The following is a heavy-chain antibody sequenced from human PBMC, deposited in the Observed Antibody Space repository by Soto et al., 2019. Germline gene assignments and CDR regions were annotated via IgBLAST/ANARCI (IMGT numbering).Heavy chain of an antibody. CDR1: GGTFSSYA. D-gene: IGHD2-2*01. V-gene: IGHV1-69*06. J-gene: IGHJ6*02. CDR2: IIPIFGTA. CDR3: ARSDIVVVPAAPGGVYYYYGMDV. Sequence: KVSCKASGGTFSSYAISWVRQAPGQGLEWMGGIIPIFGTANYAQKFQGRVTITADKSTSTAYMELSSLRSEDTAVYYCARSDIVVVPAAPGGVYYYYGMDVWGQGTTVPLS.